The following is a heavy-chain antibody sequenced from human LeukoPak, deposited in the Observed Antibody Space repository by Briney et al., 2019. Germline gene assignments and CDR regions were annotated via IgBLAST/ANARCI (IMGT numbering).Heavy chain of an antibody. CDR3: AREGPLNYDSWSGNSIEY. Sequence: GGSLRLSCAASGFTFSSYSISWVRQAPGKGLEWVSSISSSSSYIYYAASVKGRFTISRDNAKNSFQLQMNSLTAEYTAVYYCAREGPLNYDSWSGNSIEYWGQGTLVTVSS. CDR2: ISSSSSYI. J-gene: IGHJ4*02. V-gene: IGHV3-21*01. D-gene: IGHD3-3*01. CDR1: GFTFSSYS.